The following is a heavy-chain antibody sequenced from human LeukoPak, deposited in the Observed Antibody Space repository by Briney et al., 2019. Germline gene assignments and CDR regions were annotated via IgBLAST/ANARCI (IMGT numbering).Heavy chain of an antibody. J-gene: IGHJ4*02. V-gene: IGHV4-39*01. CDR1: SGSISSSSYF. CDR2: IYYSGST. Sequence: PSETLSLTCTVSSGSISSSSYFWGWIRQAPGKGLEWIGSIYYSGSTYYNPSLKSRVTISVDTSKNQFSLKLSSVTAADTAVYYCARHHAGDDLDYWGQGTLVTVSS. CDR3: ARHHAGDDLDY. D-gene: IGHD7-27*01.